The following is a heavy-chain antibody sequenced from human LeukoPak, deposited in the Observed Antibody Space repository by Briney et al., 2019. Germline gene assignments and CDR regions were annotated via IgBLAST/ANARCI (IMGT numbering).Heavy chain of an antibody. Sequence: ASVKVSCKASGYTFINYGISWVRQAPGQGLEWMGWISAYSGNTNYAQKLQGRFTMTTNTATTTAYMELTMLTSEDTAVYDCAKESLSYGDSQGDAFDIWGQGTMVTVSS. CDR2: ISAYSGNT. CDR3: AKESLSYGDSQGDAFDI. V-gene: IGHV1-18*01. CDR1: GYTFINYG. J-gene: IGHJ3*02. D-gene: IGHD2-21*02.